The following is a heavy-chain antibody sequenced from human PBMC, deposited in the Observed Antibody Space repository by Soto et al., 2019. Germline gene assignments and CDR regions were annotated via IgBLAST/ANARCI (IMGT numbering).Heavy chain of an antibody. CDR2: FSYSGRT. Sequence: QLQLQESGPGLVKPSETLSLTCTVSGGSVTSSNYYWAWIRQTPGKGLEGIGTFSYSGRTYYSPSLKSRVSITADNAKNRFSLILISVTAAGTAVYYCARHLYYDRSGYHWDYYYYGMEVWGQGTTVTVSS. J-gene: IGHJ6*02. V-gene: IGHV4-39*01. CDR1: GGSVTSSNYY. D-gene: IGHD3-22*01. CDR3: ARHLYYDRSGYHWDYYYYGMEV.